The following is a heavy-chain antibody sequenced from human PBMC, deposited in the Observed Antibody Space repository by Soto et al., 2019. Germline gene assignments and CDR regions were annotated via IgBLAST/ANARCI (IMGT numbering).Heavy chain of an antibody. V-gene: IGHV4-34*01. CDR1: SGYFSGYY. Sequence: SETLSVSCAVYSGYFSGYYWSWIRQPPGKGLEWIGEIYQSLSIIYNPCLESRVTVSGDSSKNQFSLKPTSVTAADTAVYYCARHGGYYFDYWGQGTLVTV. J-gene: IGHJ4*02. CDR2: IYQSLSI. CDR3: ARHGGYYFDY. D-gene: IGHD2-15*01.